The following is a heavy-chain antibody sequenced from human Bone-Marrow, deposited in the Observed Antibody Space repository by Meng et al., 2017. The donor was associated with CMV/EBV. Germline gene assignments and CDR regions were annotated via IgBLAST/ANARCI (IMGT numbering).Heavy chain of an antibody. V-gene: IGHV3-9*01. D-gene: IGHD6-6*01. J-gene: IGHJ4*02. Sequence: LSLTCAASGFTFNGYAMHWVRLGPGKGLEWVSGISWDSGGKAYADSVRGRFTISRDNAKKYLYLQMNSLRADDTAFYFCAKDIDSTPYSTSSPRHFDSWGQGTRVTVSS. CDR3: AKDIDSTPYSTSSPRHFDS. CDR1: GFTFNGYA. CDR2: ISWDSGGK.